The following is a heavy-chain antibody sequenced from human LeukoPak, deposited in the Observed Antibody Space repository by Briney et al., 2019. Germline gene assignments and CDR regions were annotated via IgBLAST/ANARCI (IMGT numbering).Heavy chain of an antibody. Sequence: SETLSLTCTVSGGSISSSSYYWGWIRQPTGKGLEWIGSIYYSGSTYYNPSLKSRVTISVDTSKNQFSLKLSSVTAADTAVYYCARQRATATFPPDYWGQGTLVTVSS. CDR1: GGSISSSSYY. CDR2: IYYSGST. D-gene: IGHD4-17*01. J-gene: IGHJ4*02. CDR3: ARQRATATFPPDY. V-gene: IGHV4-39*01.